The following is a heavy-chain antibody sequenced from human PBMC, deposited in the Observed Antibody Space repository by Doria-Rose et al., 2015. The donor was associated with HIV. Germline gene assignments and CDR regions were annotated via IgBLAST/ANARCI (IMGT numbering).Heavy chain of an antibody. J-gene: IGHJ6*02. CDR1: GFTSSSYG. CDR2: ISYDGSNK. V-gene: IGHV3-30*18. D-gene: IGHD3-10*01. Sequence: GRSLRLSCAASGFTSSSYGMHWVRQAPGKGLEWVAVISYDGSNKYYADSVKGRFTISRDNSKNTLYLQMNSLRAEDTAVYYCAKGSLWFGELFNGMDVWGQGTTVTVSS. CDR3: AKGSLWFGELFNGMDV.